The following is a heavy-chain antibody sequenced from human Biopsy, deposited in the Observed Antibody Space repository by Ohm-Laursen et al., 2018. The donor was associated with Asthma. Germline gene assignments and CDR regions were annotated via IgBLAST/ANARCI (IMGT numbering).Heavy chain of an antibody. Sequence: SLRTSCAASGFTFSSYGMHWVRQAPGKGLEWVAVISYDGSNKYYADSVKGRFTISRDNSKNTLYLQMNSLRGDDTAVYYCAGQSSGPDFWSGYYYFDYWGQGTLVTVSS. CDR3: AGQSSGPDFWSGYYYFDY. CDR2: ISYDGSNK. D-gene: IGHD3-3*01. CDR1: GFTFSSYG. J-gene: IGHJ4*02. V-gene: IGHV3-30*03.